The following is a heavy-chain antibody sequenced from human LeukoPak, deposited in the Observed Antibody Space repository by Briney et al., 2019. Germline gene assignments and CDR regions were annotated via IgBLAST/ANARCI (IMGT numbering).Heavy chain of an antibody. V-gene: IGHV4-59*11. CDR1: GGASRSHS. Sequence: SETLSLTCTVYGGASRSHSWHWIRQSPGKGLEWNGSINYFGTTTYKPSLKSRVTLSVDTSKNQFSLKLTSVTAADTAVYYCARDIGGDTDGRASYWFAPWGQGTLVTVSS. CDR2: INYFGTT. J-gene: IGHJ5*02. CDR3: ARDIGGDTDGRASYWFAP. D-gene: IGHD1-1*01.